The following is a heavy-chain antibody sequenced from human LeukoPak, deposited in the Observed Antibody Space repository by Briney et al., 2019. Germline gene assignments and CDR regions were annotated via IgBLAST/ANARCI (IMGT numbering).Heavy chain of an antibody. D-gene: IGHD3-22*01. V-gene: IGHV3-11*01. Sequence: GGSLRLSCAASGFTFSDYYMSWIRQAPGKGLEWFSYISSIGSTIYYADSVKGRFTISRDNAKNSLYLQMSSLRAEGTAVYYCAKDPITMIVVYFDYWGEGTLVTVSS. CDR2: ISSIGSTI. J-gene: IGHJ4*02. CDR1: GFTFSDYY. CDR3: AKDPITMIVVYFDY.